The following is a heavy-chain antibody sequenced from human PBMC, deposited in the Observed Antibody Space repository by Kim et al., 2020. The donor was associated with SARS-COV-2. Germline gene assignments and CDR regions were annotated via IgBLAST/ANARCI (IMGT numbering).Heavy chain of an antibody. CDR1: GGSISSYY. CDR3: ARAPPPGGLDY. J-gene: IGHJ4*02. D-gene: IGHD3-10*01. V-gene: IGHV4-59*13. CDR2: IYYSGST. Sequence: SETLSLTCTVSGGSISSYYWSWIRQPPGKGLEWIGYIYYSGSTNYNPSLKSRVTISVDTSKNQFSLKLNSVTAADTAVYYCARAPPPGGLDYWGQGTLVT.